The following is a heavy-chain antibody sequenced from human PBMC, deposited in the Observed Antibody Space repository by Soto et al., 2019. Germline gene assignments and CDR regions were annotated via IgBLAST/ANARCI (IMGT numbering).Heavy chain of an antibody. CDR1: GYTFTSYG. Sequence: GASVKVSCKASGYTFTSYGISWVRQAPGQGLEWMGWISAYNGNTNYAQKLQGRVAMTTDTSTSTAYMELRSLRSDDTAVYYCARVLRGVRVGEYYGDGLDIWGQGTMVTVSS. V-gene: IGHV1-18*01. J-gene: IGHJ3*02. CDR3: ARVLRGVRVGEYYGDGLDI. D-gene: IGHD3-10*01. CDR2: ISAYNGNT.